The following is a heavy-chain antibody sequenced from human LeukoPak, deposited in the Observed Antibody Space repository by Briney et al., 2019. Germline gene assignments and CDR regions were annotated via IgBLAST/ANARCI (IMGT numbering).Heavy chain of an antibody. Sequence: NPSETLSLTCTVSGGSISSYYWSWIRQPPGKGLEWIGYIYYSGSTNYNPSLKSRVTISIDTSKNQFSLKLSSVTAADTAVFYCARLRGSYGGDAFDIWGQGTMVTVSS. J-gene: IGHJ3*02. CDR2: IYYSGST. V-gene: IGHV4-59*08. CDR3: ARLRGSYGGDAFDI. D-gene: IGHD1-26*01. CDR1: GGSISSYY.